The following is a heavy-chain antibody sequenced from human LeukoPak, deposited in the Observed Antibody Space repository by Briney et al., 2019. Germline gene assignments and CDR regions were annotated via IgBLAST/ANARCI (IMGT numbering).Heavy chain of an antibody. CDR3: ARVRTYYDMWSGYYIASYFDY. V-gene: IGHV1-69*05. J-gene: IGHJ4*02. CDR2: IIPIFGTT. D-gene: IGHD3-3*01. Sequence: GASVKVSCKASGGTFLTHDISWVRQAPGQGLEWMGGIIPIFGTTKYAQKLQGRVTMTTDTSTNTAYMELRSLRSDDTAVYYCARVRTYYDMWSGYYIASYFDYWGQGTLVTVSS. CDR1: GGTFLTHD.